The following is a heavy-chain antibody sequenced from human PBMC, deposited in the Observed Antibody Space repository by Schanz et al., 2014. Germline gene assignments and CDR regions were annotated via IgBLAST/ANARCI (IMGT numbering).Heavy chain of an antibody. CDR1: GFTFSKYG. J-gene: IGHJ6*02. CDR2: IWYNGSNK. CDR3: ARAQGVIRLYYGVDR. Sequence: QVQLVESGGGVVQPGRSLRLSCAASGFTFSKYGVHWVRQAPGKGLEWVAVIWYNGSNKYYADSVRGRFTISRDNSMNTVYLQMNSLRSDDAAVYYCARAQGVIRLYYGVDRWGQGTTVTVSS. D-gene: IGHD3-10*01. V-gene: IGHV3-33*01.